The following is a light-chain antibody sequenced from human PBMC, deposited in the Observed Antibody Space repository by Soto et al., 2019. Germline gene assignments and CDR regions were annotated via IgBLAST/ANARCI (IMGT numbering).Light chain of an antibody. Sequence: DIQMTQSPSTLSASVGDTVTFTFLASQSVSGWLAWYQQKPGEAPKLLIYEASALPRGVPSRFSGSGSGAEFPLTISSLQPDDFETYYCQHYNSYSEAFGQGTKVDIK. V-gene: IGKV1-5*01. CDR3: QHYNSYSEA. CDR2: EAS. CDR1: QSVSGW. J-gene: IGKJ1*01.